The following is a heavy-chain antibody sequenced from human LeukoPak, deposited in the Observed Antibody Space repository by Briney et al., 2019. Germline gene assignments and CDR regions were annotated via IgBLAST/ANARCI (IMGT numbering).Heavy chain of an antibody. CDR1: GYTFTSYG. CDR2: ISAYNGNT. CDR3: ARVPGAQRPVAGTYYYYYMDV. Sequence: ASVKVSCKASGYTFTSYGISWVRQAPGQGLEWMGWISAYNGNTNYAQKLQGRVTITTDESTSTAYMELSSLRSEDTAVYYCARVPGAQRPVAGTYYYYYMDVWGKGTTVTVSS. J-gene: IGHJ6*03. V-gene: IGHV1-18*01. D-gene: IGHD6-19*01.